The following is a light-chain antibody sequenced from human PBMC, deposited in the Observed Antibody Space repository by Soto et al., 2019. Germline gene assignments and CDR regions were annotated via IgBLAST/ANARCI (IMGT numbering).Light chain of an antibody. V-gene: IGKV3-20*01. CDR1: QTISSTY. CDR2: AAS. J-gene: IGKJ1*01. CDR3: QQYGSSPKT. Sequence: EIVLTQSPGTLSLSPGDRATLSCRASQTISSTYLAWYQQKPGQAPRLLIYAASTRATGIPDRFSGSGSGTDFTRTISRLEPEDFAVYYCQQYGSSPKTFGQGTKVEI.